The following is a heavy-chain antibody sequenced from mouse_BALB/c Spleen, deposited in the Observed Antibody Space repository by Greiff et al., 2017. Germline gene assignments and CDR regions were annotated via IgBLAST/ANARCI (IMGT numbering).Heavy chain of an antibody. CDR2: ISSGGSYT. V-gene: IGHV5-9-4*01. CDR3: ARANDGYYVYYAMDY. CDR1: GFTFSSYA. Sequence: DVKLVESGGGLVKPGGSLKLSCAASGFTFSSYAMSWVRQSPEKRLEWVAEISSGGSYTYYPDTVTGRFTISRDNAKNTLYLEMSSLRSEDTAMYYCARANDGYYVYYAMDYWGQGTSVTVSS. J-gene: IGHJ4*01. D-gene: IGHD2-3*01.